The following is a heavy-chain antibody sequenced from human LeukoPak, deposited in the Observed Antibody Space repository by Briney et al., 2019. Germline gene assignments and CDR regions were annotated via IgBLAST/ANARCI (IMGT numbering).Heavy chain of an antibody. CDR2: ISAYNGNT. Sequence: ASVKVSCKASGYTFTSYGISWVRQAPGQGLEWMGWISAYNGNTNYAQKLQGRVTMTTDTSTSTAYMELRSLRSDDTAVYYCARDGGLGGSGSYYIMPHDYWGQGTLVTVSS. J-gene: IGHJ4*02. CDR3: ARDGGLGGSGSYYIMPHDY. D-gene: IGHD3-10*01. CDR1: GYTFTSYG. V-gene: IGHV1-18*01.